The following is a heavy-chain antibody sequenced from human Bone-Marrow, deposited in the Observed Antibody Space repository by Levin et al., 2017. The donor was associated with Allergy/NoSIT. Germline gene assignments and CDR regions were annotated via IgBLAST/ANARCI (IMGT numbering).Heavy chain of an antibody. D-gene: IGHD2-15*01. J-gene: IGHJ4*02. CDR2: IKYDGSER. CDR1: GFTFSTYW. CDR3: ARDNGYCSGGSCYSVFEY. Sequence: GESLKISCEASGFTFSTYWMDWVRQAPGKGLEWVAKIKYDGSERQYVVSVKGRFTISRDNAKNSLYLQMNSLRVEDTAVYYCARDNGYCSGGSCYSVFEYWGQGTLVTVSS. V-gene: IGHV3-7*01.